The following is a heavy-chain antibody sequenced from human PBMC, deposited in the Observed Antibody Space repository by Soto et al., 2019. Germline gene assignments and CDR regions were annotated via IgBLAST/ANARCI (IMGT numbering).Heavy chain of an antibody. CDR2: ISSSSSYI. D-gene: IGHD5-18*01. J-gene: IGHJ5*02. V-gene: IGHV3-21*01. CDR3: ARDLIQNNWFDP. CDR1: GFTFSSYS. Sequence: PGGSLRLSCAASGFTFSSYSMNWVRQAPGKGLEWVSSISSSSSYIYYADSVKGRFTISRDNAKNSLYLQMNSLRAEDTAVYYCARDLIQNNWFDPWGQGTLVTVSS.